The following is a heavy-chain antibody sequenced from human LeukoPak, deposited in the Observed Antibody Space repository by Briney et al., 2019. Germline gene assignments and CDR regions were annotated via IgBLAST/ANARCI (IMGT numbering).Heavy chain of an antibody. CDR3: ARHFHPAESTGGYFDF. D-gene: IGHD2-2*01. CDR1: GGSFSGYY. V-gene: IGHV4-34*01. J-gene: IGHJ2*01. Sequence: SETLSLTCAVYGGSFSGYYWSWIRQPPGKGLEWIGEINHSGSTNYNPSLKSRVTISVDTSENQFSLKLSSVTAADTAVYYCARHFHPAESTGGYFDFWGRDTLVTVSA. CDR2: INHSGST.